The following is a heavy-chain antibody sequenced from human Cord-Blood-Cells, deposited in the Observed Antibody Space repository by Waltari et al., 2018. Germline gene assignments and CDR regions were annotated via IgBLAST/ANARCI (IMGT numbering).Heavy chain of an antibody. J-gene: IGHJ4*02. Sequence: QVQLVASGGGVVPPGRSLRASGGAPGFPSGRSGMPGAGPAPGKGVEWVAVISYDGSNKDYADSVKGRFTSSRDNSKNTLYLEMNSLRAEGTAVYYCARGKRPSISAALDYWGQGTLVTVSS. D-gene: IGHD6-13*01. CDR3: ARGKRPSISAALDY. CDR2: ISYDGSNK. CDR1: GFPSGRSG. V-gene: IGHV3-30*19.